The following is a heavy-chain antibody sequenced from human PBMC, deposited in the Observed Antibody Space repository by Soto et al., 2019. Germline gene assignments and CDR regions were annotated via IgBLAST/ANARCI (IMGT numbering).Heavy chain of an antibody. Sequence: QVQLQQWGAGLLKPSETLSLTCAVYGGFFSGYYWSWIRQPPGKGLEWIGEINHSGSTNYNPSLKSRVTISVDTSKNQFSLKLSSVTAADTAVYYCARVEGYCSSTSCYRPLGYYYYGMDVWGQGTTVTVSS. CDR3: ARVEGYCSSTSCYRPLGYYYYGMDV. CDR1: GGFFSGYY. V-gene: IGHV4-34*01. J-gene: IGHJ6*02. CDR2: INHSGST. D-gene: IGHD2-2*01.